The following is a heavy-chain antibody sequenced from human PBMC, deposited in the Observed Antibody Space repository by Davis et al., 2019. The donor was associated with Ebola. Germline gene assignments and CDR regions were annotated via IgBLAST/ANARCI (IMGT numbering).Heavy chain of an antibody. CDR3: ARGGASIAIDY. J-gene: IGHJ4*02. D-gene: IGHD6-6*01. CDR2: ISSSSSYI. Sequence: GGSLRLSCAASGFTFSSYSMNWVRQAPGTGLEWVSSISSSSSYIYYADSVKGRFTISRDNAKTSLYLQMNSLRAEDTAVYYCARGGASIAIDYWGQGTLVTVSS. V-gene: IGHV3-21*01. CDR1: GFTFSSYS.